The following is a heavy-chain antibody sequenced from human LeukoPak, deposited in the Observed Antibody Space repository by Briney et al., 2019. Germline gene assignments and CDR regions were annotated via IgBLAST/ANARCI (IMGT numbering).Heavy chain of an antibody. V-gene: IGHV3-48*02. CDR1: GFTFRLYS. J-gene: IGHJ4*02. D-gene: IGHD3-9*01. CDR2: IRSSDGAI. CDR3: AIDRDWAFDY. Sequence: GGSLRLSCAASGFTFRLYSMNWVRQAPGRGLEWVSYIRSSDGAIAYADSVKGRFTISRDDAKNSLYLQMNSLRDEDTAVYYCAIDRDWAFDYWGQGTLITVSS.